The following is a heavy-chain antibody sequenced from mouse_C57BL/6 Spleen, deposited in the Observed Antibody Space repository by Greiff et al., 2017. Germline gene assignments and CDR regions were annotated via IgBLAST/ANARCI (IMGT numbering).Heavy chain of an antibody. CDR1: GYTFTSYW. CDR2: IDPSDSYT. Sequence: QVQLQQPGAELVRPGTSVKLSCKASGYTFTSYWMHWVKQRPGQGLEWIGVIDPSDSYTNYNQKFKGKATLTVDTSSSTAYMQLSSLTSEDSAVYYCARVDYDGYAMDYWGQGTSVTVSS. D-gene: IGHD2-4*01. CDR3: ARVDYDGYAMDY. V-gene: IGHV1-59*01. J-gene: IGHJ4*01.